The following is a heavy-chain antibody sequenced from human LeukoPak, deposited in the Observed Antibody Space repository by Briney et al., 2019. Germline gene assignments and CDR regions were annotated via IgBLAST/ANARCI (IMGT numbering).Heavy chain of an antibody. CDR1: GGSFSGYY. Sequence: SETLSLTCAVYGGSFSGYYWSWIRQPAGKGLEWIGRIYTSGSTNYNPSLKSRVTISVDTSKNQFSLKLSSVTAADTAVYYCARHLRAAAGTKYYFDYWGQGTLVTVSS. V-gene: IGHV4-59*10. J-gene: IGHJ4*02. D-gene: IGHD6-13*01. CDR2: IYTSGST. CDR3: ARHLRAAAGTKYYFDY.